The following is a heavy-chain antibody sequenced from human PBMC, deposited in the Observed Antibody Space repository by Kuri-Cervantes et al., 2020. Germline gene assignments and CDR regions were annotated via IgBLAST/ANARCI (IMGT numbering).Heavy chain of an antibody. CDR2: ISNSTRTI. D-gene: IGHD5-18*01. CDR1: GLTFSAYS. V-gene: IGHV3-48*04. CDR3: AKGYSYGSYWYFDL. J-gene: IGHJ2*01. Sequence: GESLKISCAASGLTFSAYSMNWVRQAPGKGLEWVSYISNSTRTIYYADSVKGRFTISRDNAKNSLYLQMNSLRPEDTALYYCAKGYSYGSYWYFDLWGRGTLVTVSS.